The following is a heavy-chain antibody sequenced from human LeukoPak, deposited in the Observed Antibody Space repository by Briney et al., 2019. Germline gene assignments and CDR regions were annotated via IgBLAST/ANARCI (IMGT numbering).Heavy chain of an antibody. J-gene: IGHJ4*02. CDR1: GFTFSSYS. CDR3: ARDDSHGYHFFDS. V-gene: IGHV3-21*01. D-gene: IGHD3-22*01. Sequence: GGSLTLSCAASGFTFSSYSMNWIRQAPGKGLEWVSSISGSGEFIYYGDSVKGRVTISRDNGKNSLYLQMNSVRPEDMAVYYCARDDSHGYHFFDSWGRGTLVTVSS. CDR2: ISGSGEFI.